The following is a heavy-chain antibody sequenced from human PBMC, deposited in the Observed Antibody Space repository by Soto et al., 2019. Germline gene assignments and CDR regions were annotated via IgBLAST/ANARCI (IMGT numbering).Heavy chain of an antibody. CDR3: AISTPVSGYDSREGDY. V-gene: IGHV3-21*01. J-gene: IGHJ4*02. D-gene: IGHD5-12*01. Sequence: EVQLVESGGGLVKPGGSLRLSCAASGFTFSSYSMNWVRQAPGKGLEWVSAISSRSDYIYYAVSVKGRFTISRDNAKNSLYLQMNSLTAEDTAVYYCAISTPVSGYDSREGDYWGQGTLVTVSS. CDR2: ISSRSDYI. CDR1: GFTFSSYS.